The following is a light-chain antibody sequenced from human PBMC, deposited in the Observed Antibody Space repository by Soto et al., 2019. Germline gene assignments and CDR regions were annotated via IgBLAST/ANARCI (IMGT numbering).Light chain of an antibody. CDR1: QRISNSY. Sequence: EIVLTQSPGTLSLSPGERATLSCRASQRISNSYLAWYQQKPGQPPGLLLYDASSRATGIPDRVSGSGSGTDFTLTISRLEPEDFAVYYCQQYARPPFAFGQGTKVEIK. J-gene: IGKJ2*01. V-gene: IGKV3-20*01. CDR3: QQYARPPFA. CDR2: DAS.